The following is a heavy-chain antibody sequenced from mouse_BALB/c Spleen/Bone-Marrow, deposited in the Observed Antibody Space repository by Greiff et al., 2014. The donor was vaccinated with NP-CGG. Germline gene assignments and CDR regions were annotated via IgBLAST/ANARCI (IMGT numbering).Heavy chain of an antibody. V-gene: IGHV1S81*02. CDR1: GFTFTSYW. Sequence: QVQLQQPGAELVKPGASVKLSCKASGFTFTSYWMHWVKQRPGQGLEWIGEINPSNGRPNYNGKFKYKATLTADKSSSTAYMHLSSLRSEDSAVYYCARTIATLYYAMDYWGQGTSVTVSS. CDR2: INPSNGRP. J-gene: IGHJ4*01. CDR3: ARTIATLYYAMDY.